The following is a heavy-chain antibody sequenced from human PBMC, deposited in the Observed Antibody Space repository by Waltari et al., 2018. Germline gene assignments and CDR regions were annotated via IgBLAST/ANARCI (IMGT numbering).Heavy chain of an antibody. CDR2: IYYTGST. J-gene: IGHJ3*02. D-gene: IGHD6-13*01. CDR1: DYSVNSRHY. V-gene: IGHV4-38-2*02. Sequence: QLQESGPGLVEPSETLSLTCVVSDYSVNSRHYWVWIRQPPGKGLGGIASIYYTGSTYYHPSLKSRVTISVDQFKNLFSLKLNYVTAADTAVYYCARDPSQFSSDWYFDIWGLGTMVTVSS. CDR3: ARDPSQFSSDWYFDI.